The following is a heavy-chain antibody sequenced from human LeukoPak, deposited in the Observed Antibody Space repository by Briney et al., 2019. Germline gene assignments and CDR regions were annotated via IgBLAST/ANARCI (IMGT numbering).Heavy chain of an antibody. J-gene: IGHJ4*02. CDR2: ITPIFRTI. CDR3: ATPPRGYTAYDRFAY. Sequence: SVKVSCKASGDTFSDYAFSWVRQAPGQGFEWVGGITPIFRTINYAQKFKGRVTITADGSTATYYMELSSLTSEDTAMYYCATPPRGYTAYDRFAYWGQGTLVTVSS. CDR1: GDTFSDYA. D-gene: IGHD5-12*01. V-gene: IGHV1-69*13.